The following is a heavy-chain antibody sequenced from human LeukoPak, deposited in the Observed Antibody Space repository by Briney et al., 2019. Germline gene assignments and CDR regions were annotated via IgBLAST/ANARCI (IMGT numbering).Heavy chain of an antibody. Sequence: GGSLRLSSAASGFTFSSYAMSWVRQAPGKGLEWVSAISGSGGSTYYADSVKGRFTISRDNSKNTLYLQMNSLRAEDTAVYYCAKGDDSSGYYPGGADYWGQGTLVTVSS. CDR2: ISGSGGST. D-gene: IGHD3-22*01. J-gene: IGHJ4*02. CDR1: GFTFSSYA. V-gene: IGHV3-23*01. CDR3: AKGDDSSGYYPGGADY.